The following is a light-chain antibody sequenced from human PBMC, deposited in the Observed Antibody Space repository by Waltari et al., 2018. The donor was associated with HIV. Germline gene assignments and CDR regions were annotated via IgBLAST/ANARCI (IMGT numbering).Light chain of an antibody. CDR3: ASWDDSLNGPV. J-gene: IGLJ2*01. V-gene: IGLV1-44*01. Sequence: QSVLTQPPSTSGTPGQRATLSCSGGTPNLGGNPVSWFQQLPGKAPKVLIYGKNQRPSGVPDRFSGSKSGTSASLAIGGLQSEDEADYYCASWDDSLNGPVFGGGTTLTVL. CDR1: TPNLGGNP. CDR2: GKN.